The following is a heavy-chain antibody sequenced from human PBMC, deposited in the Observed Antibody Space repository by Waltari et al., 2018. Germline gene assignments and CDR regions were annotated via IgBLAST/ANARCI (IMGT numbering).Heavy chain of an antibody. CDR1: GGIFSSYA. CDR2: IIPIFRTP. J-gene: IGHJ4*02. CDR3: ANSYCGGNCYSPFDY. D-gene: IGHD2-21*01. Sequence: QVQLVQSGAEVEKPGSSVKVSCKASGGIFSSYAINWVRQAPGQGLEWMGGIIPIFRTPDYAQKFQDRLTITADESTSTAFMELTSLRSEDTAVYFCANSYCGGNCYSPFDYWGQGTLVTVSS. V-gene: IGHV1-69*12.